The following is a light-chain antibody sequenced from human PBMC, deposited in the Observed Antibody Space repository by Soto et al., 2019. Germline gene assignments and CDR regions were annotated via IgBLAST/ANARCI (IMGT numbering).Light chain of an antibody. Sequence: QSVQTQPPSVSGAPGQRVTISCTGSSSNIGAGYDVHWYQQVTGTAPKLLIYVNNNRPSGVPDRFSGSKSGTSASLVITGLQAEDEADYYCQSYDSSLSASVFGGGTKLTVL. CDR3: QSYDSSLSASV. V-gene: IGLV1-40*01. CDR2: VNN. J-gene: IGLJ3*02. CDR1: SSNIGAGYD.